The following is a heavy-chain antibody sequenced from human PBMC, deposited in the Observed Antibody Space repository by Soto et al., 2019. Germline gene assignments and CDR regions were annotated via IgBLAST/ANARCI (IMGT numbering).Heavy chain of an antibody. CDR2: IYHSVST. CDR3: ATGPPFGY. Sequence: SETLSLTCAVSGGSISSGGYSWSWIRQPPGKGLEWIGYIYHSVSTYYNPSLKSRVTISVDRSKNQFSLKLSSVTAADTAVYYCATGPPFGYWGQGTLVTVSS. V-gene: IGHV4-30-2*01. J-gene: IGHJ4*02. CDR1: GGSISSGGYS.